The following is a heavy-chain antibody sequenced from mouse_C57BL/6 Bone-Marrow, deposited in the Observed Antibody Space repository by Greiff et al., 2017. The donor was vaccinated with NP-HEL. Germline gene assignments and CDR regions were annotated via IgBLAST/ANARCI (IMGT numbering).Heavy chain of an antibody. Sequence: EVKVVESEGGLVQPGSSMKLSCTASGFTFSDYYMAWVRQVPEKGLEWVANINYDGSSTYYLDSLKSRFIISRDNAKNILYLQMSSLKSEDTATYYCARDHYDYDVGYCDYWGQGTTLTVSS. J-gene: IGHJ2*01. D-gene: IGHD2-4*01. CDR1: GFTFSDYY. V-gene: IGHV5-16*01. CDR3: ARDHYDYDVGYCDY. CDR2: INYDGSST.